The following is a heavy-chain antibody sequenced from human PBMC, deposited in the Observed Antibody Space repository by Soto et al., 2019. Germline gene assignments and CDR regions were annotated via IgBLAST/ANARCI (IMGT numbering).Heavy chain of an antibody. CDR2: IYPGDSDT. D-gene: IGHD2-2*01. J-gene: IGHJ6*03. CDR3: ARQYFSSTSCQYYYYLDV. Sequence: GESLKISCKGSGYSFTSYWIGWVRQMPGKGREWMGIIYPGDSDTRYSPSFQGQVTISADTSISTAYLQWSSLKASDTAMYYCARQYFSSTSCQYYYYLDVWGKGTTVTVSS. V-gene: IGHV5-51*01. CDR1: GYSFTSYW.